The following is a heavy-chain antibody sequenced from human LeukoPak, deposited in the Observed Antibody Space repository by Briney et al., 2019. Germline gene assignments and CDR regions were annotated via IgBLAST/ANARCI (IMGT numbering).Heavy chain of an antibody. V-gene: IGHV1-69*13. Sequence: GASVKVSCKASGGTFSSYAISWVRQAPGQGLEWMGGIIPILGTANYAQKFQGRVTITADESTSTAYMELSSLRSEDTAVYYCARVDSSGWTGGMDVWGQGTTVTVSS. D-gene: IGHD6-19*01. CDR2: IIPILGTA. CDR1: GGTFSSYA. CDR3: ARVDSSGWTGGMDV. J-gene: IGHJ6*02.